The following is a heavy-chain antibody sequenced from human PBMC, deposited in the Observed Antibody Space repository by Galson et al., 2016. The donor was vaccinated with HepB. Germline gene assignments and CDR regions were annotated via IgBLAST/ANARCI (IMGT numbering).Heavy chain of an antibody. V-gene: IGHV3-15*01. CDR2: VKSKTDGGTI. CDR3: TTDSDPRSSYYYYYYTMDV. Sequence: SLRLSCAVSGFTFRNVWMSRVRQAPGKGLECVGRVKSKTDGGTIDYAAPVKGRFTISRDDSKNTLYLQMNSLKSEGTAIYYCTTDSDPRSSYYYYYYTMDVWGKGTTVTVSS. CDR1: GFTFRNVW. D-gene: IGHD6-19*01. J-gene: IGHJ6*04.